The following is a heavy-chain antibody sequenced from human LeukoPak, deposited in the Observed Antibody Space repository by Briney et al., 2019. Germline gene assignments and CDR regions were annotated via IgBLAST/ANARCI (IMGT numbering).Heavy chain of an antibody. V-gene: IGHV3-21*01. D-gene: IGHD3-16*02. CDR3: ARDHGDYVWGGYRYGPPFDY. CDR1: GFTFSSYS. J-gene: IGHJ4*02. Sequence: GGSLRLSCAASGFTFSSYSMNWVRQAPGKGLEWVSSISSSSSYIYYADSVKGRFTISRDNAKNSLYLQMNSLRAEDTAVYYCARDHGDYVWGGYRYGPPFDYWGQGTLVTVSS. CDR2: ISSSSSYI.